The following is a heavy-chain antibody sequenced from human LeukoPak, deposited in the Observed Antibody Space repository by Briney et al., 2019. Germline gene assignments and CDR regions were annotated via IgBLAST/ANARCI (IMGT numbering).Heavy chain of an antibody. Sequence: PGGSLRLSCAASGFIFSGYGMHWVRQAPGKGLQWVTVIRYEGSNKYYADSVKGRFTISRDNSKNTLYLQMNSLRVADTAVYYCAKESDAAAAGIDYWGQGTLVTVSS. CDR2: IRYEGSNK. CDR3: AKESDAAAAGIDY. V-gene: IGHV3-30*02. J-gene: IGHJ4*02. CDR1: GFIFSGYG. D-gene: IGHD6-13*01.